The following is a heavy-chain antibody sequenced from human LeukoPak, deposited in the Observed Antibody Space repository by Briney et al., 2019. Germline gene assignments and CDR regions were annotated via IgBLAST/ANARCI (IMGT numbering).Heavy chain of an antibody. CDR3: ARDYPLSINGGYFDSLDY. D-gene: IGHD3-9*01. CDR2: IWYDGSNK. CDR1: GFTFSSYG. J-gene: IGHJ4*02. Sequence: GGSLRLSCAASGFTFSSYGMHWVRQAPGKGLEWVAVIWYDGSNKYYADSVKGRFTISRDNSKNTLYLQMNSLRAEDTAVYYCARDYPLSINGGYFDSLDYWGQGTLVTVSS. V-gene: IGHV3-33*01.